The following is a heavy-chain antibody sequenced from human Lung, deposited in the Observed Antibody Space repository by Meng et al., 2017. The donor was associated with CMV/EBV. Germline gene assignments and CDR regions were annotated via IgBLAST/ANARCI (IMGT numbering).Heavy chain of an antibody. CDR1: GDSVSSNSAA. D-gene: IGHD3-22*01. CDR3: ARDYYDSGAYYYTEEYYHGLDV. Sequence: QTXSLTXXISGDSVSSNSAAWNWIRQSPSRGLEWLGRTYYRSKWYDDYAMAVKSRITINPDTSKNQFSLQLNSVTPEDTAVYYCARDYYDSGAYYYTEEYYHGLDVWGQRTTVXVSS. V-gene: IGHV6-1*01. CDR2: TYYRSKWYD. J-gene: IGHJ6*02.